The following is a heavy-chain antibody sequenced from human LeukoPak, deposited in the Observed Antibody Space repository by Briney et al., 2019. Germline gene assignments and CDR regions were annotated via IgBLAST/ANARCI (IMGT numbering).Heavy chain of an antibody. D-gene: IGHD2-2*01. CDR2: IYTSGST. V-gene: IGHV4-4*07. J-gene: IGHJ6*03. Sequence: SETLSLTCTVSGGSISSYYWSWVRQPAGKGLERIGRIYTSGSTNYNPSLKSRVTMSVDTSKNQFSLKLSSVTAADSAVYYCARAYCSSTSCPYYYYYMDVWGKGTTVTVSS. CDR1: GGSISSYY. CDR3: ARAYCSSTSCPYYYYYMDV.